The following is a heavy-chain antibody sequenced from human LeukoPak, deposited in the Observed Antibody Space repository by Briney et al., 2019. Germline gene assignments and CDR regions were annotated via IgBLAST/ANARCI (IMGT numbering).Heavy chain of an antibody. V-gene: IGHV3-21*01. Sequence: GGSLRLSCAASGFTFSSYTMNWVRQAPGKGLEWVSSISSTSIYIYYADSVKGRFTISRDNAKNSLYLQMNSLRAEDTAVYYCARSGLGDYWGQGTLVTVSS. J-gene: IGHJ4*02. CDR2: ISSTSIYI. CDR3: ARSGLGDY. D-gene: IGHD3-3*01. CDR1: GFTFSSYT.